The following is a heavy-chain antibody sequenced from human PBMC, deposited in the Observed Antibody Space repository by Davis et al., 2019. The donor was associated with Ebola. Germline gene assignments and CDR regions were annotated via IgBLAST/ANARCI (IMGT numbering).Heavy chain of an antibody. D-gene: IGHD2-21*01. CDR1: GFTFSSYA. CDR2: ISGSGGST. J-gene: IGHJ4*02. Sequence: GESLKISCAASGFTFSSYAMSWVRQAPGKGLEWVSAISGSGGSTNYADSVQGRFTISRDNSKNTLFLQMSSLRPEDTAIYYCVKGASASETAYFDFWGQGTLVTVSS. V-gene: IGHV3-23*01. CDR3: VKGASASETAYFDF.